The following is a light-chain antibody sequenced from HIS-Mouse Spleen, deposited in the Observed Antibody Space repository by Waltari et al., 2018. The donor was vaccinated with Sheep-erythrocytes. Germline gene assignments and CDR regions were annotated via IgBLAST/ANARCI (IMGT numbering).Light chain of an antibody. Sequence: DIQITLSPSSLSASVGDRVTITCQASQDISNYLNWYQQKPGKAPKLLIYDASNLETGVPSRFSGSGSGTDFTFTISSLQPEDIATYYCQQYDNLLTFGGGTKVEIK. CDR3: QQYDNLLT. CDR1: QDISNY. CDR2: DAS. J-gene: IGKJ4*01. V-gene: IGKV1-33*01.